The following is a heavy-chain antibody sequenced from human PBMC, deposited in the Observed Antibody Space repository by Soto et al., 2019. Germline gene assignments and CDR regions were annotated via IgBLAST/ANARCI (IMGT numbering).Heavy chain of an antibody. CDR3: AKNRDFAY. J-gene: IGHJ4*02. CDR2: ISYDGSNK. V-gene: IGHV3-30*18. CDR1: GFTFSSYG. Sequence: QVQLVESGGGVVQPGRSLRLSCAASGFTFSSYGMHWVRQAPGKGLEWVAVISYDGSNKYYADSVKGRFTISRDNSKNTLYLQMNSLRAEDTAVYYCAKNRDFAYWGQGTLVTVSS.